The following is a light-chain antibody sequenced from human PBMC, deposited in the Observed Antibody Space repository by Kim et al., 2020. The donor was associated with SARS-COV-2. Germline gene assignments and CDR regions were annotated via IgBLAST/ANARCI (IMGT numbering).Light chain of an antibody. CDR2: EVS. V-gene: IGLV2-23*02. CDR3: CSYAGSSTFYV. J-gene: IGLJ1*01. CDR1: SSDVGSYNL. Sequence: QSVLTQPASVSGSPGQSITISCTRTSSDVGSYNLVSWYQQHPGKAPKLMIYEVSKRPSGVSNRFSGSKSGNTASLTISGLQAEDEADYYCCSYAGSSTFYVFGTGTKVTVL.